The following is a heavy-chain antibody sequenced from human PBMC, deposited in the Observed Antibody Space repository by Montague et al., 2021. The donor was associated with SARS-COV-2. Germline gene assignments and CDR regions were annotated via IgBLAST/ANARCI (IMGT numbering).Heavy chain of an antibody. V-gene: IGHV4-59*02. CDR3: ARDQGLRDWFDP. Sequence: SETLSLTCTVSGGSVSTYYWSWLRQPPGKGLEWIGFLYLSGSATTYNPSLKSRVTISIDTSKNQFSLNLSSVTAADTAVYFCARDQGLRDWFDPWGQGTLVAVSS. CDR1: GGSVSTYY. J-gene: IGHJ5*02. CDR2: LYLSGSAT.